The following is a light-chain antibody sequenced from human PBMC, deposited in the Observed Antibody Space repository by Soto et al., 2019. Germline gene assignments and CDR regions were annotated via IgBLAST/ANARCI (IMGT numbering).Light chain of an antibody. V-gene: IGLV1-40*01. Sequence: QLVLTQPPSVSGAPGQRVTISCTGSSSNIGAGYDVHWYQQLPGTAPKLLIYGNSNRPSGVPDRFSGSKSGTSASLAITGLQAEDEADYYCQSYDSSLSGSCVFGGGTQLTVL. J-gene: IGLJ3*02. CDR1: SSNIGAGYD. CDR3: QSYDSSLSGSCV. CDR2: GNS.